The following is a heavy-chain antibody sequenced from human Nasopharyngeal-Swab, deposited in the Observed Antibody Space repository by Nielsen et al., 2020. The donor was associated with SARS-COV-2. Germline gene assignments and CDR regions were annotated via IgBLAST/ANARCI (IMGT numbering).Heavy chain of an antibody. V-gene: IGHV3-15*05. J-gene: IGHJ4*02. CDR3: TTDRLGSYEGF. D-gene: IGHD1-26*01. CDR1: GITFSNAW. CDR2: IKSASDGGTT. Sequence: GESLKISCAVSGITFSNAWMTWVRQAPGKGLEWVGRIKSASDGGTTDYGAPVKGRFTISRDDSKDTVSLQMNSLRSEDTAVYFCTTDRLGSYEGFWGQGTLVTVSS.